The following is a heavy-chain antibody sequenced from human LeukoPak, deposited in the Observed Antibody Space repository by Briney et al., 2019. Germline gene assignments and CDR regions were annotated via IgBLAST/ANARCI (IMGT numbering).Heavy chain of an antibody. D-gene: IGHD3-10*01. Sequence: ASVKVSCKASGYTFTSYAMNWVRQAPGQGLEWMGWINTNIGNPTYAQGFTGRFVFSLDTSVSTAYLQISSLKAEDTAVYYCARDPGSGSYYGGFDYWGQGTLDTVSS. V-gene: IGHV7-4-1*02. CDR3: ARDPGSGSYYGGFDY. CDR1: GYTFTSYA. CDR2: INTNIGNP. J-gene: IGHJ4*02.